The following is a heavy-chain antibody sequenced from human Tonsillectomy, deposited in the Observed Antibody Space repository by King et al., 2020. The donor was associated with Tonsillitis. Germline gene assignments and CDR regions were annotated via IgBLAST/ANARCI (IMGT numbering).Heavy chain of an antibody. CDR1: GFNFGDDY. J-gene: IGHJ4*02. V-gene: IGHV3-11*05. CDR3: ARKLTSVTYFDY. D-gene: IGHD4-17*01. CDR2: ISTSSRYT. Sequence: QLVQSGGGLVKPGGSLRLSCTASGFNFGDDYMNWIRQAPGKGLEWVSYISTSSRYTNYADSVKGRFTVSRDNAKNSLYLQMNSLRAEDTAVYYCARKLTSVTYFDYWGEGTLVTVSS.